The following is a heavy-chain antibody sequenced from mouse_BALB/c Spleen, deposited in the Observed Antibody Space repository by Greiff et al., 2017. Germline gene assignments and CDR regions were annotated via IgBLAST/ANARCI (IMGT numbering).Heavy chain of an antibody. V-gene: IGHV3-8*02. J-gene: IGHJ2*01. D-gene: IGHD3-3*01. CDR3: ARRGGDGYYFDY. CDR1: GDSITSGY. Sequence: EVKLQESGPSLVKPSQTLSLTCSVTGDSITSGYWNWIRKFPGNKLEYMGYISYSGSTYYNPSLKSRISITRDTSKNQYYLQLNSVTTEDTATYYCARRGGDGYYFDYWGQGTTLTVSS. CDR2: ISYSGST.